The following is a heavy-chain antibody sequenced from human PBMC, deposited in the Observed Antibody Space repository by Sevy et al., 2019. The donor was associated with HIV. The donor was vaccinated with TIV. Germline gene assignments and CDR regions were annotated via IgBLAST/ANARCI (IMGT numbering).Heavy chain of an antibody. Sequence: GGSLRLSCAASGFTFSDYYMSWIRQAPGKGLEWVSYISSSGSTIYYADSVKGRFTISRDNAKNSLYLQMNSLRAEDTAVYYCARDSQYYDFWSGYLPYYYYYMDVWGKGTTVTVSS. J-gene: IGHJ6*03. CDR1: GFTFSDYY. CDR2: ISSSGSTI. V-gene: IGHV3-11*01. D-gene: IGHD3-3*01. CDR3: ARDSQYYDFWSGYLPYYYYYMDV.